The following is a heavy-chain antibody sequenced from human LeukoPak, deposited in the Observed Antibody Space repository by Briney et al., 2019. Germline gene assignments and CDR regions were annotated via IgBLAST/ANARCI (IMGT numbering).Heavy chain of an antibody. CDR3: ARVADGWPLDY. D-gene: IGHD5-24*01. CDR2: IYHSGST. CDR1: GYSISSGYY. J-gene: IGHJ4*02. Sequence: KPSETLSLTCTVSGYSISSGYYWGWIRQPPGKGLEWIGSIYHSGSTYYNPSLKSRVTISVDTSKNQFSLKLSSVTAADTAVYYCARVADGWPLDYWGQGTLVTVSS. V-gene: IGHV4-38-2*02.